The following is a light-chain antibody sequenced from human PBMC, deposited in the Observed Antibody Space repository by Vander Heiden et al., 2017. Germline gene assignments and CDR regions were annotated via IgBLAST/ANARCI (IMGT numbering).Light chain of an antibody. CDR3: CSYTGSTTFYV. Sequence: QSALTQPASVSGSPGQSITISCTGTSRAVGSNNFVSWYQQHPGKAPKLITYEVNKRPSGVSNRFSGSKSGNTASLTISGLQAEDEADYYCCSYTGSTTFYVFGTGTKVTVL. J-gene: IGLJ1*01. V-gene: IGLV2-23*02. CDR2: EVN. CDR1: SRAVGSNNF.